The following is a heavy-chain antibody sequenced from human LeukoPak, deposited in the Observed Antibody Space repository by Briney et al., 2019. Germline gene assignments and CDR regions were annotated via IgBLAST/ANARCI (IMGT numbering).Heavy chain of an antibody. J-gene: IGHJ5*02. V-gene: IGHV1-18*01. D-gene: IGHD5-12*01. CDR1: GYSFSSYG. CDR3: ARVRLPIVGTIGWFDL. CDR2: ISAYNDNT. Sequence: ASVKVSCKASGYSFSSYGITWVRQAPGQGLEWMGWISAYNDNTKYAQKFQDRFITTRDTSTSTAYMELTRLTSDDTAVYYCARVRLPIVGTIGWFDLWGQGTPVTVSP.